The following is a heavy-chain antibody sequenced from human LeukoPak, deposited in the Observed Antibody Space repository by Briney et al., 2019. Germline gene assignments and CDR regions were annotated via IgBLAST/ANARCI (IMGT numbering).Heavy chain of an antibody. V-gene: IGHV3-48*04. J-gene: IGHJ4*02. CDR2: ISSSSGTI. Sequence: GGSLRLSCAASGFTFSSYSMNWVRQAPGKGLEWVSYISSSSGTIYYADSVKGRFTISRDNAKNSLYLQMNSLRAEDTAVYYCARRYCSSTRCFDFDYWGQGTLVTVSS. D-gene: IGHD2-2*01. CDR3: ARRYCSSTRCFDFDY. CDR1: GFTFSSYS.